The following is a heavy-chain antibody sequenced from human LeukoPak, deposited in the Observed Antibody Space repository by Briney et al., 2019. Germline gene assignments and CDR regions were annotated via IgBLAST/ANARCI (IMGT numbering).Heavy chain of an antibody. J-gene: IGHJ6*03. Sequence: GASVKVSCKASGYTLTGYCMHWVRQAPGQGLEWMGWINPNSGGTNYAQKFQGRVTMTRDTSISTAYMELSRLRSDDTAVYYCAREVYYYYYMDVWGKGTTVTVSS. V-gene: IGHV1-2*02. CDR1: GYTLTGYC. CDR3: AREVYYYYYMDV. CDR2: INPNSGGT.